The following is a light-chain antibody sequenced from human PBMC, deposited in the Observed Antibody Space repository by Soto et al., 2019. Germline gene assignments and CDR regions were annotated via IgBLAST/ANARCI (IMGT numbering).Light chain of an antibody. CDR2: DVT. V-gene: IGLV2-14*01. CDR1: SSDVGGYDY. J-gene: IGLJ7*01. CDR3: SSYRSCGIPV. Sequence: QSALTQPASVSGSPGQSITIFCTGTSSDVGGYDYVSWYQQHPGKAPKLLIYDVTNRPSGVSNRFSGSKSGNTASLTISGLQAEDEADYYCSSYRSCGIPVFGGGTQLTVL.